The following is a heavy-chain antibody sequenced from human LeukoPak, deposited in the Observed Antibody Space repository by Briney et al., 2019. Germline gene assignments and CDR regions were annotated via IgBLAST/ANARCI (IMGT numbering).Heavy chain of an antibody. CDR1: GFTFSSYS. V-gene: IGHV3-21*04. CDR3: ATTSSQWELLPFDY. D-gene: IGHD1-26*01. CDR2: ISSSSSYI. Sequence: GGSLRLSCAASGFTFSSYSMNWVRQAPGKGLEWVSSISSSSSYIYYADSVKGRFTISRDNAKNSLYLQMNSLRAEDTAVYYCATTSSQWELLPFDYWGQGTLVTVSS. J-gene: IGHJ4*02.